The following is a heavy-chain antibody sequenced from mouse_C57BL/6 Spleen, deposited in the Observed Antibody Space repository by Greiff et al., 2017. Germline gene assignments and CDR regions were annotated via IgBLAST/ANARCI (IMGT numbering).Heavy chain of an antibody. J-gene: IGHJ2*01. CDR2: IWSGGST. CDR3: ARKRNYFDY. CDR1: GFSLTSYG. Sequence: VMLVESGPGLVQPSQSLSITCTVSGFSLTSYGVHWVRQSPGKGLEWLGVIWSGGSTDYNAAFISRLSISKDNSKSQVFFKMNSLQADDTAIYYCARKRNYFDYWGQGTTLTVSS. V-gene: IGHV2-2*01.